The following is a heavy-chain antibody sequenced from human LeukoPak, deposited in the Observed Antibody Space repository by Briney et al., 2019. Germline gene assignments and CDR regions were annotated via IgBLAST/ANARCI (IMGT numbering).Heavy chain of an antibody. CDR2: INHSGAI. D-gene: IGHD3-10*01. V-gene: IGHV4-34*01. CDR3: ARYCGSENYCISY. CDR1: GASFSAND. Sequence: PSETLSLTCAVYGASFSANDWIWIRQPPGKGLEWIGGINHSGAITYEPSLKSRLTISSDTSKNQFSLKLSSVTAADTAVYYCARYCGSENYCISYWGQGTLVTVSS. J-gene: IGHJ4*02.